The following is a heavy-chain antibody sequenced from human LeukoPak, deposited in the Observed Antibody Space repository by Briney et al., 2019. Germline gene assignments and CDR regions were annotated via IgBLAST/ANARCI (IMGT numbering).Heavy chain of an antibody. Sequence: GASVKVSCKASGYSFTKFGISWVRQAPGQGLEWMGGIIPIFGTANYAQKFQGRVTITADESTSTAYMELSSLRSEDTAVYYCAGGYGSGSRFYYFDYWGQGTLVTVSS. J-gene: IGHJ4*02. D-gene: IGHD3-10*01. CDR3: AGGYGSGSRFYYFDY. V-gene: IGHV1-69*13. CDR1: GYSFTKFG. CDR2: IIPIFGTA.